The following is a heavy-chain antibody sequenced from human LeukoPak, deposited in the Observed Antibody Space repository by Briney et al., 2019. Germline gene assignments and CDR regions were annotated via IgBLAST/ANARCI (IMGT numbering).Heavy chain of an antibody. V-gene: IGHV3-23*01. J-gene: IGHJ4*02. Sequence: GGSLTLSCAASGFTFSSFAMSWVRQAPGKGLEWVSGITSSDGSIFYADSVKGRFTISRDDFKNTLYLQMNSLRAEDTAVYYCAKVGSYWRFDYWGQGTRVSFSS. CDR1: GFTFSSFA. D-gene: IGHD1-26*01. CDR2: ITSSDGSI. CDR3: AKVGSYWRFDY.